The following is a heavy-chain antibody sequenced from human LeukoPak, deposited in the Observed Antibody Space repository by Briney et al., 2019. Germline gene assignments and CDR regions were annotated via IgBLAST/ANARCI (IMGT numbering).Heavy chain of an antibody. CDR1: GFTVSRNY. V-gene: IGHV3-66*02. J-gene: IGHJ4*02. CDR2: IYSGGST. D-gene: IGHD6-19*01. CDR3: LTSYSCGWYEWGSLDY. Sequence: GGSLRLSCAASGFTVSRNYMSWVRQAPGKGLEGVSGIYSGGSTYYADSVKGRFTISRDNSKNTLYLQMNSLRAEDTAVYYFLTSYSCGWYEWGSLDYWREGTLVTDSS.